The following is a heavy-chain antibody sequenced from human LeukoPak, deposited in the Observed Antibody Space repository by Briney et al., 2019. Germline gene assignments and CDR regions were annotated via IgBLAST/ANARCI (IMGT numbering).Heavy chain of an antibody. CDR2: IYYSGST. CDR1: GGSLSGFY. V-gene: IGHV4-59*05. Sequence: SETLSLTCTVSGGSLSGFYWSWIRQPPGKGLEWIGSIYYSGSTYYNPSLKSRVTISVDTSKNQFSLKLSSVTAADTAVYYCARHYGPWGQGTLVTVPS. D-gene: IGHD3-16*01. CDR3: ARHYGP. J-gene: IGHJ5*02.